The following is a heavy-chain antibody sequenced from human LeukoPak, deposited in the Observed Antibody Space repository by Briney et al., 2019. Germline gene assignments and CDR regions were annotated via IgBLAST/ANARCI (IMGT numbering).Heavy chain of an antibody. CDR2: ISSNGGST. CDR1: GFTFSSYA. D-gene: IGHD2-21*02. Sequence: GGSLRLSCSASGFTFSSYAMHWVRQAPGKGLEYVSAISSNGGSTYYADSVKGRFTISRDNSKNTLYLQMSSLRPEDTAVYYRVKERVVTAAFDIWGQGTMVTVSS. CDR3: VKERVVTAAFDI. J-gene: IGHJ3*02. V-gene: IGHV3-64D*09.